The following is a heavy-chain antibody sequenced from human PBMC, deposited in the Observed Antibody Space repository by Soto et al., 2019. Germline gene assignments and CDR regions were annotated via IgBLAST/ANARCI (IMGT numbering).Heavy chain of an antibody. J-gene: IGHJ6*02. CDR3: ARSRRGAYSSGWYSPSGYYNYGIDV. CDR2: IFPGDSDT. CDR1: GYSFFTYW. Sequence: GGSLKNSCKGSGYSFFTYWIGWVRPVPRKSLEWMGNIFPGDSDTKYSPSLQGQVTISADTSISTAYLQWTSLKASDTAMYYCARSRRGAYSSGWYSPSGYYNYGIDVWGQGTKVTVSS. D-gene: IGHD6-19*01. V-gene: IGHV5-51*01.